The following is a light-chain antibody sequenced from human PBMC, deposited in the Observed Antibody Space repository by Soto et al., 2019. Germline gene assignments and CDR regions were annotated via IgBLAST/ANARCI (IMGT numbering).Light chain of an antibody. CDR3: QQYKTYRWT. V-gene: IGKV1-5*01. CDR1: QSISDW. J-gene: IGKJ1*01. Sequence: DIQVTQSPSTLSASIGDSVDIACRASQSISDWLAWYQQKPGKAPKLLIYDASTLQSGVPSRFSGSGSGTEFTLSISSLQPDDFATYYCQQYKTYRWTFGQGTKVDIK. CDR2: DAS.